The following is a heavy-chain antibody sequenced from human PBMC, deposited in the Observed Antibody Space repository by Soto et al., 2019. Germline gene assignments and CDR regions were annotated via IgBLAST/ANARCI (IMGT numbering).Heavy chain of an antibody. V-gene: IGHV5-51*03. CDR2: INPGDSDT. CDR1: GFSFSKYK. J-gene: IGHJ6*02. D-gene: IGHD4-17*01. CDR3: ATSYGDPYYYYSGMDV. Sequence: PGEALKISCEGSGFSFSKYKIGWVRQMPGKSQEWMGIINPGDSDTRYSPSFQGQVTISADKSISNAYLQWSTLKASDTDTYYCATSYGDPYYYYSGMDVWGQGTTVTVSS.